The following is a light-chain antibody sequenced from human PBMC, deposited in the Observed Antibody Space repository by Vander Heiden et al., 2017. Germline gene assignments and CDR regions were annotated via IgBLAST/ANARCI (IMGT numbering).Light chain of an antibody. Sequence: DIVLTQSPATLSLSPGERATLSCRASQSVSSYLAWYQQKPGQAPRLLIYDASNRATGIPARFSGSGSGTDFTLTISSLEPEDFAVYYCQQRSNWNTFGGGTKVEIK. J-gene: IGKJ4*01. CDR3: QQRSNWNT. CDR1: QSVSSY. CDR2: DAS. V-gene: IGKV3-11*01.